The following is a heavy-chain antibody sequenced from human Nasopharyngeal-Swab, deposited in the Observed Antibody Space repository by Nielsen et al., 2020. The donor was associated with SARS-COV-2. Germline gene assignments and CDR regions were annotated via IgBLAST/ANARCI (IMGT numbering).Heavy chain of an antibody. CDR2: VSPYNGDT. J-gene: IGHJ4*02. CDR3: AREGSFLGYFDY. V-gene: IGHV1-18*01. D-gene: IGHD3-3*01. Sequence: WVRQAPGQGLEWMGWVSPYNGDTNYAQDFQGRLTMTTDTSTNTAYMELRSLRSADTAVYYCAREGSFLGYFDYWGQGTLVTVSS.